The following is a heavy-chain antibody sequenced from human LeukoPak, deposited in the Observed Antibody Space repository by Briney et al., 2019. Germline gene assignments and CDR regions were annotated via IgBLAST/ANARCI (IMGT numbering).Heavy chain of an antibody. CDR1: GGSISNYY. Sequence: SETLSLTCTVSGGSISNYYWTWIRQPPGKGLEWIGSIYYDGSTNYNPSLKSRVTISLDTPKNQFSLKLSSMTAADTAVYYCARDGGYGSGSALWGQGTLITVSS. D-gene: IGHD3-10*01. CDR3: ARDGGYGSGSAL. V-gene: IGHV4-59*01. CDR2: IYYDGST. J-gene: IGHJ4*02.